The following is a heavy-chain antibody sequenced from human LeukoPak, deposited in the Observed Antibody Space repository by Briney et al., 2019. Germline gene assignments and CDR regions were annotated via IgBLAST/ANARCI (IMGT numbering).Heavy chain of an antibody. V-gene: IGHV1-69*01. D-gene: IGHD3/OR15-3a*01. CDR3: ARTLIFGSRCYYYMDV. CDR2: IIPIFGTA. J-gene: IGHJ6*03. Sequence: GASVKVSCKASGGTFSSYAISWVRQAPGQGLEWMGGIIPIFGTANYAQKFQGRVTITADESTSTAYMELSSLRSEDTAVYYCARTLIFGSRCYYYMDVWGKGTTVTVSS. CDR1: GGTFSSYA.